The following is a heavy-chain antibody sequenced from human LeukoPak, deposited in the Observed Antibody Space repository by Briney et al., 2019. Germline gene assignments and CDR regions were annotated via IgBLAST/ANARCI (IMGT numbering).Heavy chain of an antibody. D-gene: IGHD3-10*01. J-gene: IGHJ4*02. CDR3: ARDGYYYGSGSYYNFDY. CDR2: TRNKANSYTT. V-gene: IGHV3-72*01. Sequence: GGSLRLSCAASGFTFSDHYMDWVRQAPGKGLEWVGRTRNKANSYTTEYAASVKGRFTISRDDSKNSLYLQMNSLKTEDTAVYYCARDGYYYGSGSYYNFDYWGQGTLVTVSS. CDR1: GFTFSDHY.